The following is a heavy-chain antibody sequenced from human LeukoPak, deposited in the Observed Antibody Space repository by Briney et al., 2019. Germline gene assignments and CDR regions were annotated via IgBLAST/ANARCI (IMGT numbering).Heavy chain of an antibody. D-gene: IGHD1-1*01. CDR1: GFTFSSYS. Sequence: PGGSLRLSCAASGFTFSSYSMNWVRQAPGKGLEWVANIKQDGSEKYYVDSVKGRFTISRDNAKNSLYLQMNSLRAEDTAVYYCARADIAWNPAYYWGQGTLAIVSS. CDR2: IKQDGSEK. CDR3: ARADIAWNPAYY. V-gene: IGHV3-7*03. J-gene: IGHJ4*02.